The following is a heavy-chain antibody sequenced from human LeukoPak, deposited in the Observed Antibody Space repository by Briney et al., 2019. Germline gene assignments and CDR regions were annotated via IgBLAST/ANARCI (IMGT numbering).Heavy chain of an antibody. D-gene: IGHD6-19*01. J-gene: IGHJ2*01. CDR2: ISWNSGSI. CDR3: AKALQFTVAGTRGTRGVGRYWYFDL. V-gene: IGHV3-9*01. CDR1: GFTFSSYA. Sequence: PGGSLRLSCAASGFTFSSYAMSWVRQAPGKGLEWVSGISWNSGSIGYADSVKGRFTISRDNAKNSLYLQMNSLRAEDTALYYCAKALQFTVAGTRGTRGVGRYWYFDLWGRGTLVTVSS.